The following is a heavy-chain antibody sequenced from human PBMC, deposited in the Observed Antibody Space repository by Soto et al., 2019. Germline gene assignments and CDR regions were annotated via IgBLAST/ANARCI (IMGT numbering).Heavy chain of an antibody. J-gene: IGHJ4*02. CDR1: GGSIISSSFY. V-gene: IGHV4-39*01. D-gene: IGHD6-19*01. CDR2: IYYSGSP. CDR3: ARPARQGTVAGAF. Sequence: SETLSLTCTVSGGSIISSSFYWVWIRQPPGKGLEWIANIYYSGSPNYNPSLKSRVTMSLDTSKNQIYLNLSSVTAADTAVYYCARPARQGTVAGAFWGQGTLVTVSS.